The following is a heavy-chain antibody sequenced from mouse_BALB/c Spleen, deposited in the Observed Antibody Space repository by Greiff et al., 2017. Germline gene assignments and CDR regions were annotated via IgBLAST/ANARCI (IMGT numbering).Heavy chain of an antibody. J-gene: IGHJ3*01. D-gene: IGHD3-3*01. V-gene: IGHV5-17*02. Sequence: EVNVVESGGGLVQPGGSRKLSCAASGFTFSSFGMHWVRQAPEKGLEWVAYISSGSSTIYYADTVKGRFTISRDNPKNTLFLQMTSLRSEDTAMYYCAREGDPGFAYWGQGTLVTVSA. CDR2: ISSGSSTI. CDR1: GFTFSSFG. CDR3: AREGDPGFAY.